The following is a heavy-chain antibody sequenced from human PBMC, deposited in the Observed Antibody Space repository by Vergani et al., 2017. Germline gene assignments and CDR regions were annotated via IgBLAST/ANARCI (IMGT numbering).Heavy chain of an antibody. V-gene: IGHV1-8*01. CDR2: MNPNSGNT. J-gene: IGHJ5*02. CDR1: GYTFTSYD. CDR3: ASVKTWGKKLERPWFDP. Sequence: QVQLVQSGAEVKKPGASVKVSCKASGYTFTSYDINWVRQATGQGLEWMGWMNPNSGNTGYAQKFQGRVTMTRNTSISTAYMELSSLRSEDTAVYYCASVKTWGKKLERPWFDPWGQGTLVTVSS. D-gene: IGHD1-1*01.